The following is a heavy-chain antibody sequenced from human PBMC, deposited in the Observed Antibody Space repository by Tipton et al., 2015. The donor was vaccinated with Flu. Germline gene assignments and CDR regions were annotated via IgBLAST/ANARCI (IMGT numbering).Heavy chain of an antibody. V-gene: IGHV3-33*01. CDR2: MWYDETYK. J-gene: IGHJ4*02. CDR1: GFTFGSYA. CDR3: ARDHEEYYLDY. Sequence: CAASGFTFGSYAMNWLRQAPGKGLEWVATMWYDETYKKYADSVKGRFTISRDNSKNRLYLQMNNLRVEDTALYYCARDHEEYYLDYWGQGILVTVSS.